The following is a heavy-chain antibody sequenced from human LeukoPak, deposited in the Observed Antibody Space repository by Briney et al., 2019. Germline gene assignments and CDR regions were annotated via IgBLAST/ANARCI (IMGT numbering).Heavy chain of an antibody. J-gene: IGHJ6*03. D-gene: IGHD7-27*01. Sequence: PGGSLRLSCAASGFTFSSYAMSWVRQAPGKGLEWVSGISDSGDSTYYSDSVKGRFTISRDNSKNTLFLQMNSLRVEDTAIYYCAKAWGIGYYMHVWGKGTTVTVSS. V-gene: IGHV3-23*01. CDR3: AKAWGIGYYMHV. CDR1: GFTFSSYA. CDR2: ISDSGDST.